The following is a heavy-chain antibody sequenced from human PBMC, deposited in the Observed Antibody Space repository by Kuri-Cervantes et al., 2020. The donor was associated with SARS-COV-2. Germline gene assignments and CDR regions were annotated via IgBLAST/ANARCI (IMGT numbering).Heavy chain of an antibody. V-gene: IGHV1-69*10. CDR1: GCTFSSYA. D-gene: IGHD3-3*01. CDR2: IIPILGIA. J-gene: IGHJ6*02. CDR3: AKSKINPPDYDFWIGYSYYYYFGMDV. Sequence: SVKVSCKASGCTFSSYAISWVRQAPGQGLEWMGGIIPILGIANYEQKFQGRVTITADKSTSTAYMELSSLRSEDTAVYYCAKSKINPPDYDFWIGYSYYYYFGMDVWGQGTTVTVSS.